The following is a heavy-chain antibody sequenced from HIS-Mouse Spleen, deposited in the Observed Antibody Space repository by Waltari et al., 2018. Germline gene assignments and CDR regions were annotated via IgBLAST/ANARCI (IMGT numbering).Heavy chain of an antibody. CDR3: ARDRPGIAARPDYFDY. D-gene: IGHD6-6*01. V-gene: IGHV4-4*07. J-gene: IGHJ4*02. Sequence: QVQLQESGPGLVKPSETLSLTCTVSGGSISSYYWSWIRQPAGKGLEWIGRIYTSGSTNYNPSLKSRVTMSVDTSKNQFSLKLSSVTAADTAVYYCARDRPGIAARPDYFDYWGQGTLVTVSS. CDR1: GGSISSYY. CDR2: IYTSGST.